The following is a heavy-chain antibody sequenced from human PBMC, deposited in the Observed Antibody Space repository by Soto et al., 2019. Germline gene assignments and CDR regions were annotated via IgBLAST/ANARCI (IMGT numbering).Heavy chain of an antibody. V-gene: IGHV1-69*13. J-gene: IGHJ6*02. Sequence: EASVKVSCKASGGTFSSYAISWVRQAPGQGLEWMGGIIPIFGTANYAQKFQGRVTITADESTSTAYMELSSLRSEDTAVYYCERNLGIEEADTYYYYGMDVWGQGTTVTVSS. CDR1: GGTFSSYA. D-gene: IGHD6-13*01. CDR3: ERNLGIEEADTYYYYGMDV. CDR2: IIPIFGTA.